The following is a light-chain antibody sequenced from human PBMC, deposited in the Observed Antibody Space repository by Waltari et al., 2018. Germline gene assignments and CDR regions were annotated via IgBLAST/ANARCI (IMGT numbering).Light chain of an antibody. CDR2: EVS. J-gene: IGLJ2*01. V-gene: IGLV2-11*01. CDR1: SSDIGGYIY. Sequence: QAALTQPRSVSGSPGQSVTISCTGTSSDIGGYIYISWYQQYPGTAPKLMIYEVSKRPSGVSDRFSGSKSGNTASLTISGLQAEDEADYYCSSYAGSNTFVLFGGGTRLTVL. CDR3: SSYAGSNTFVL.